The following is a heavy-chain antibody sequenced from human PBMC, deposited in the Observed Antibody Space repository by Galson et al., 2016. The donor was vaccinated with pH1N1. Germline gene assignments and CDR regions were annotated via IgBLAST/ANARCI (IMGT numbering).Heavy chain of an antibody. Sequence: SVKVSCKASGGIFNSHTISWVRQAPGQGLEWMGRISTLFGKANYAQNFMGRVTISADASTGTAYMELTNLTSQDTAVYFCAREGANYYGSDGMDVWGQGTTVTVSS. J-gene: IGHJ6*02. D-gene: IGHD3-10*01. V-gene: IGHV1-69*13. CDR1: GGIFNSHT. CDR3: AREGANYYGSDGMDV. CDR2: ISTLFGKA.